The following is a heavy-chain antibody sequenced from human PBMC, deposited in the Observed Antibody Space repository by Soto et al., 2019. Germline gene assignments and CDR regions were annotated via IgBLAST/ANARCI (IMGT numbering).Heavy chain of an antibody. CDR3: ATTFYGYSGDDHVWYYGIDV. D-gene: IGHD5-12*01. J-gene: IGHJ6*02. Sequence: GESLKISCXGSGYSFTSYWIGLVRHMAGKGLEWVGIIYPGDSDTRYSPFFDGQVTISADTSISTTDLQWSSLKASDTAMYYCATTFYGYSGDDHVWYYGIDVWGQGTTVTVSS. V-gene: IGHV5-51*01. CDR2: IYPGDSDT. CDR1: GYSFTSYW.